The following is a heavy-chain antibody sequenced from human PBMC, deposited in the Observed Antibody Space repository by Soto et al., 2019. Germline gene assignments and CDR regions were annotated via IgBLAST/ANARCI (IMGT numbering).Heavy chain of an antibody. CDR1: GYTFTSYA. CDR2: INAGNGNT. V-gene: IGHV1-3*01. CDR3: ARELYYDILTGYYTYYYYGMDV. J-gene: IGHJ6*02. Sequence: ASVKVSCKASGYTFTSYAMHWVRQAPGQRLEWMGWINAGNGNTKYSQKFQGRVTITRDTSASTAYMELSSLRSEDTAVYYCARELYYDILTGYYTYYYYGMDVWGQGTTVTVSS. D-gene: IGHD3-9*01.